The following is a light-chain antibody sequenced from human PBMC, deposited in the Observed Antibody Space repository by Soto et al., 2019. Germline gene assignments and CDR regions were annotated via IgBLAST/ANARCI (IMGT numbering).Light chain of an antibody. Sequence: ETVMTQSPATLSVSLGERATFSCRASQSVSSKLAWYQQKPGQAPRVVIYGTSTRATGVPTRISGSGSGTEFTLTISSLQSEDFAVYYCQQYNSWPLTFGGGTKVDIK. V-gene: IGKV3D-15*01. CDR2: GTS. CDR1: QSVSSK. CDR3: QQYNSWPLT. J-gene: IGKJ4*01.